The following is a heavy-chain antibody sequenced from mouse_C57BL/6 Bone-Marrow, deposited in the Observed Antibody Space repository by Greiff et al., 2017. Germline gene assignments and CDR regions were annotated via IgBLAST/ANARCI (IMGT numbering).Heavy chain of an antibody. Sequence: EVHLVESGGGLVKPGGSLKLSCAASGFTFSSYAMSWVRQTPEKRLEWVATISDGGSYTYYPDNVKGRFTISRDNAKNNLYLQMSHLKSEDTAMYYCARDRDYGSSYPFAYWGQGTLVTVSA. CDR3: ARDRDYGSSYPFAY. CDR2: ISDGGSYT. D-gene: IGHD1-1*01. CDR1: GFTFSSYA. J-gene: IGHJ3*01. V-gene: IGHV5-4*01.